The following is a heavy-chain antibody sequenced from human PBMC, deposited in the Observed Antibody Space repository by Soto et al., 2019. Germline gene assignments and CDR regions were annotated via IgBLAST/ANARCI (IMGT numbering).Heavy chain of an antibody. CDR3: ARFVSSTAINAN. J-gene: IGHJ4*02. V-gene: IGHV3-21*01. CDR2: ISSSSSYI. D-gene: IGHD2-21*02. Sequence: EVQLVESGGGRVKPGESLRLSCAASGFTFRTYSMNWVRQAPGKGLEWVSLISSSSSYIYYADSLKGRFTISRDNAKNSLYLEMNNLRAEDTAVYFCARFVSSTAINANWGQGTLVTVSS. CDR1: GFTFRTYS.